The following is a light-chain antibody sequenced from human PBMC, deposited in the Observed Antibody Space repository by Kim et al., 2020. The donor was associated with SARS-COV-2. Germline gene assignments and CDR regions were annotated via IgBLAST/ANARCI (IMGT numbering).Light chain of an antibody. Sequence: DIQMTQSPSSLSASVGDRVTITCRASQTVSSYLNWYQQKPGKAPKFLINAASGLQSGVPSRFSGSGSGTDFTLTITSLQPEDFATYYCQQSYSTPYTFGQGTKLEI. CDR1: QTVSSY. CDR2: AAS. CDR3: QQSYSTPYT. J-gene: IGKJ2*01. V-gene: IGKV1-39*01.